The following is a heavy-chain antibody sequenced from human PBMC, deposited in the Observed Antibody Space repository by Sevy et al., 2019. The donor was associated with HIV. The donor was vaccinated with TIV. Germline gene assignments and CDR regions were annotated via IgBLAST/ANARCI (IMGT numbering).Heavy chain of an antibody. CDR2: INAGGDTV. J-gene: IGHJ4*02. CDR1: GFTFSDYY. Sequence: GGSLRLSCAASGFTFSDYYMSWIRQAPGTGLQWVAYINAGGDTVQYADSVKGRFTISRDNAKNSLYLHMNSLRAEDTAVYFCARDHYSYGYVWGQGTLVTVSS. CDR3: ARDHYSYGYV. V-gene: IGHV3-11*01. D-gene: IGHD5-18*01.